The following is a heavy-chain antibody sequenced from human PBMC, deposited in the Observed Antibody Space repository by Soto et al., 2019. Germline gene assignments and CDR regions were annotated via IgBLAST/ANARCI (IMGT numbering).Heavy chain of an antibody. V-gene: IGHV1-8*01. CDR2: MNPNSGNT. Sequence: QVQLVQSGAEVKKPGAAVKVSCKVSGYTFSSYDINWVRQAAGQGLEWMGWMNPNSGNTGYAQKCQGRVTMTRDTSISTAYMELSRLRSEDTAVYYCARRNTYYYFGMDVWGQGTTITVSS. J-gene: IGHJ6*02. CDR1: GYTFSSYD. CDR3: ARRNTYYYFGMDV.